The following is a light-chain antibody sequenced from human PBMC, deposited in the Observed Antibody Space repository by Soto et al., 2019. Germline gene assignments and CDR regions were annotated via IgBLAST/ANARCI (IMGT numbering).Light chain of an antibody. CDR3: SEYTSSSTLAV. J-gene: IGLJ2*01. V-gene: IGLV2-14*01. CDR1: SSDVGGYNY. Sequence: QSALTQPASVSGSPGQSITISCTGTSSDVGGYNYVSWYQQHPGKAPNLMIYDVSNRPSGVSNRFSGSKSGNTASLTISGLQAEDEADYYCSEYTSSSTLAVFGGGTKLTVL. CDR2: DVS.